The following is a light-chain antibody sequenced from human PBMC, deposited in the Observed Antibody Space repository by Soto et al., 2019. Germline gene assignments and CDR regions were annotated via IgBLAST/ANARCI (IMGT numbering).Light chain of an antibody. V-gene: IGKV3-15*01. CDR1: QSVSSS. CDR2: RAS. Sequence: EIVMTQSPATLSVSPGERATLSCRASQSVSSSLAWYQQKPGQAPRLLIFRASTRATGIPARFSGSGSGTEFTLTISSLQSKDFAVYYCQQYSNWPPFTFGPGTKVDIK. J-gene: IGKJ3*01. CDR3: QQYSNWPPFT.